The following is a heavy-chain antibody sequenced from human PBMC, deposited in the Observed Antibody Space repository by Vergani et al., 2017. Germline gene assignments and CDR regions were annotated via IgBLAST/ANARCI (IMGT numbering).Heavy chain of an antibody. CDR2: ISAYNGNT. V-gene: IGHV1-18*04. CDR3: ARDMGMVRGVIIGAPFVY. CDR1: GYTFTSYG. Sequence: QVQLVQSGAEVKKPGASVKVSCKASGYTFTSYGISWVRQAPGQGLEWMGWISAYNGNTNYAQKLQGRVTMTTGTSTSTAYMELRSLRSDDTAVYYCARDMGMVRGVIIGAPFVYWGQGTLVTVSS. J-gene: IGHJ4*02. D-gene: IGHD3-10*01.